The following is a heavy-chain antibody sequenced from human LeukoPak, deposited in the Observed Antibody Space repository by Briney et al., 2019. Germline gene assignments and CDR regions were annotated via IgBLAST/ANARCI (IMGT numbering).Heavy chain of an antibody. CDR1: GFTFSSYG. D-gene: IGHD6-13*01. CDR2: ISYDGSNK. V-gene: IGHV3-30*18. Sequence: PGGSLRLSCAASGFTFSSYGMHWVRQAPGKGLEWAAVISYDGSNKYYADSVKGRFTISRDNSKNTLYLQMNSLRAEDTAVYYCAKEYSSSWYVMDVWGQGTTVTVSS. J-gene: IGHJ6*02. CDR3: AKEYSSSWYVMDV.